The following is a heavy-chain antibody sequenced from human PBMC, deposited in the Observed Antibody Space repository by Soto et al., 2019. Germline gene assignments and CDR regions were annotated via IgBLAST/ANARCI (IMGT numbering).Heavy chain of an antibody. CDR1: GGSINNSSYS. Sequence: LSLTCTVSGGSINNSSYSWGWIRQPPGKGLEWIGTFYYSGSTYYNPSLKSRVTISVDTSKNQFSLKLSSVTAADTAVYYCARLHGYCISTSCYGYYAMDVWGQGTTVTVSS. V-gene: IGHV4-39*01. CDR3: ARLHGYCISTSCYGYYAMDV. CDR2: FYYSGST. J-gene: IGHJ6*02. D-gene: IGHD2-2*01.